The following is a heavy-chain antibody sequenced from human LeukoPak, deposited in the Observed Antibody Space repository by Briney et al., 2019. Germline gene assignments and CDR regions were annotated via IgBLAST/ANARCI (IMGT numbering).Heavy chain of an antibody. J-gene: IGHJ4*02. CDR1: GYSFTNYG. CDR2: IIPILGIA. D-gene: IGHD3-22*01. Sequence: ASVKVSCKASGYSFTNYGISWVRQAPGQGLEWMGRIIPILGIANYAQKFQGRVTITADKSTSTAYMELSSLRSEDTAVYYCARAVPYYYDSSGYTFDYWGQGTLVTVSS. CDR3: ARAVPYYYDSSGYTFDY. V-gene: IGHV1-69*04.